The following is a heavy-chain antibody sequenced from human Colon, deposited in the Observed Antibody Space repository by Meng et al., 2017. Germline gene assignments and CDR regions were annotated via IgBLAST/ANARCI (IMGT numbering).Heavy chain of an antibody. CDR2: IYDTAST. CDR3: ARGPPGDY. J-gene: IGHJ4*02. Sequence: SETLSLTCTVSGDSVSSDYWSWIRQPPGKGPEWIAFIYDTASTNYNPSLKSRVTISVDTSKNQFSLNLSSVTAADTAVYYCARGPPGDYWGPGTLVTVSS. V-gene: IGHV4-59*02. CDR1: GDSVSSDY.